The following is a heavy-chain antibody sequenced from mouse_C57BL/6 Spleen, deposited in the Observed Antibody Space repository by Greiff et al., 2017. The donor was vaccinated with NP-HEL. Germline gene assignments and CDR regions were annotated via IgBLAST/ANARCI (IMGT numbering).Heavy chain of an antibody. D-gene: IGHD2-3*01. CDR1: GYAFSSSW. Sequence: VQLQQSGPELVKPGASVKISCKASGYAFSSSWMNWVKQRPGKGLEWIGRIYPGDGDTNYNGKFKGKATLTADKSSSTAYMQLSSLTSEDSAVYFCANDGYYPYYAMDYWGQGTSVTVSS. CDR3: ANDGYYPYYAMDY. J-gene: IGHJ4*01. V-gene: IGHV1-82*01. CDR2: IYPGDGDT.